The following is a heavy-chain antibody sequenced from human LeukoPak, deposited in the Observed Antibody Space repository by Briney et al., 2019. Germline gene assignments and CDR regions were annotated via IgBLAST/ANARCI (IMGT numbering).Heavy chain of an antibody. J-gene: IGHJ3*02. Sequence: ASVKVSCKASGYTFTSYGISWVRQAPGQGLEWMGWISAYNGNTNYAQKLQGRVTMTTDTSTSTAYMELRSLRSDDTAVYYCARDLWFGELLYAFDIWGQGTMVTVSS. CDR2: ISAYNGNT. V-gene: IGHV1-18*01. CDR1: GYTFTSYG. CDR3: ARDLWFGELLYAFDI. D-gene: IGHD3-10*01.